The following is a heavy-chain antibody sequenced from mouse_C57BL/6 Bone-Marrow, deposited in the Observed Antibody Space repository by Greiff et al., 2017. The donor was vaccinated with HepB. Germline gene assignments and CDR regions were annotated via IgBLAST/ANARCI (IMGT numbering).Heavy chain of an antibody. D-gene: IGHD1-1*01. CDR3: AREDYYGSSPDYFDD. Sequence: VQLQQPGAELVMPGASVKLSCKASGYTFTSYWMHWVKQRPGQGLEWIGEIDPADSYTNYNQKFKGKATLTVDKSSSTAYMQLSSLTSEDSAVYYYAREDYYGSSPDYFDDWGQGTTLTVSS. J-gene: IGHJ2*01. V-gene: IGHV1-69*01. CDR2: IDPADSYT. CDR1: GYTFTSYW.